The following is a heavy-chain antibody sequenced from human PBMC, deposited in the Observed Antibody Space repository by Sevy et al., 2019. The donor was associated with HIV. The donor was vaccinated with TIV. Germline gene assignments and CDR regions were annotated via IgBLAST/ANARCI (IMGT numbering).Heavy chain of an antibody. J-gene: IGHJ4*02. Sequence: SETLSLTCTVSGGSISSNNYYWGWIRQPPGKGLEWIGSIPYSGNTYYSPSLKSRVTISADTSKNQFSLNLSSVTAADTAVYYCASPLLYWLYWGQGTLVTVSS. CDR3: ASPLLYWLY. D-gene: IGHD2-8*02. V-gene: IGHV4-39*01. CDR1: GGSISSNNYY. CDR2: IPYSGNT.